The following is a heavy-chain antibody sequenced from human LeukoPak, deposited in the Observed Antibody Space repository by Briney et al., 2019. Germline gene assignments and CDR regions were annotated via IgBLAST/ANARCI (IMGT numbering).Heavy chain of an antibody. CDR1: GDSISSSHYY. CDR2: IYSGGET. D-gene: IGHD4-11*01. V-gene: IGHV4-39*02. Sequence: PSETLSLTCTVSGDSISSSHYYWGWIRQSPGKGLEWIGSIYSGGETHYDPSLNSRVTIFLDTSKNRFSLNLIPVTATDTAVYYCVRDYSNFVQGDWGQGTLVTVSS. CDR3: VRDYSNFVQGD. J-gene: IGHJ4*02.